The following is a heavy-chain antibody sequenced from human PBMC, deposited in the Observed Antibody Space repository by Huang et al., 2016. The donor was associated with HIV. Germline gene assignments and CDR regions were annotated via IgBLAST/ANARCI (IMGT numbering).Heavy chain of an antibody. CDR1: CAPINKYY. Sequence: QVRLQESGPGLVRPSETLSLTCNVSCAPINKYYWNWIRQSPGKGLEWVGFVSYTGSTNYNPSLKSRVTILQDTSKNQCSLKLTSVTAADTAVYYCARAFPSGALDSWGQGTLVTVSS. CDR2: VSYTGST. CDR3: ARAFPSGALDS. V-gene: IGHV4-59*01. J-gene: IGHJ4*02.